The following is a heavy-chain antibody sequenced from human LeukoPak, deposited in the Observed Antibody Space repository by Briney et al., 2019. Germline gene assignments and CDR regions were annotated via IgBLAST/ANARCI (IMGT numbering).Heavy chain of an antibody. V-gene: IGHV4-38-2*01. CDR1: GYSITSDHY. J-gene: IGHJ4*02. CDR2: VYHTGST. Sequence: SETLSLTYAVFGYSITSDHYWGWIRQPPGKGLEWIATVYHTGSTYYSPSLKSRVTISLDTSKNEFSLKLTSVTAADSAVYYCARASSGTDYWGQGTLVTVSS. CDR3: ARASSGTDY. D-gene: IGHD6-19*01.